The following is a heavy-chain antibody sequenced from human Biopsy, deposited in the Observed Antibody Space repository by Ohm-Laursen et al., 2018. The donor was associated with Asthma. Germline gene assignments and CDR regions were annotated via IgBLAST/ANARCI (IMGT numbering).Heavy chain of an antibody. Sequence: GTLSLTCDVYPGSFSGFFWTWIRQSPGKGLEWIGETNERGVTNYSPSLKSRVTISVDKSKNQFSLNLSAVTAADTAVYYCATLRVYCRGANCFFFNYWGQGTLVTVSS. V-gene: IGHV4-34*01. D-gene: IGHD2-2*01. CDR3: ATLRVYCRGANCFFFNY. J-gene: IGHJ4*02. CDR2: TNERGVT. CDR1: PGSFSGFF.